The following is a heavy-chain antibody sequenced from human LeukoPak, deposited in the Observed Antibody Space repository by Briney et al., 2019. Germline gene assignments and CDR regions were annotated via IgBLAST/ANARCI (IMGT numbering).Heavy chain of an antibody. V-gene: IGHV3-30*04. CDR2: ISFDGSNQ. Sequence: PGKSLRLSCAASGFTFSIYPVHWVRQAPGKGLEWVAGISFDGSNQYYADSVKGRFSISRDSSKNMLYLHMTSLRGDDTAVYYCAIEKYEGSTHFDFWGQGTLVIVSS. CDR1: GFTFSIYP. J-gene: IGHJ4*02. D-gene: IGHD2-8*01. CDR3: AIEKYEGSTHFDF.